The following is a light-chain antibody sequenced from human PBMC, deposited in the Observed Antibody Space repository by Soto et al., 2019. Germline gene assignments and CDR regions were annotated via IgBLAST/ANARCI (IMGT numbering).Light chain of an antibody. J-gene: IGKJ1*01. Sequence: EIVLTQSPGTLSLSPGERATLSCRVSQSVSYLAWYQQKPGQAPRLLIYGASSRATGIPDRFSGSGSGTDFTLIISRLEPEDFAVFYCQQSGSSSGWTFGQGTKVDIK. CDR1: QSVSY. V-gene: IGKV3-20*01. CDR2: GAS. CDR3: QQSGSSSGWT.